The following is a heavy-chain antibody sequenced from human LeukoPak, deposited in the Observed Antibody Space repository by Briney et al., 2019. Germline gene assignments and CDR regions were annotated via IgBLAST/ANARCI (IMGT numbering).Heavy chain of an antibody. CDR3: AQYYDILTGSPRAYYYYYGMDV. Sequence: GGSLRLSCAASGFTFSSYAVSWVRQAPGKGLEWVSAISGSGGSTYYADSVKGRFTISRDNSKNTLYLQMNSLRAEDTAVYYCAQYYDILTGSPRAYYYYYGMDVWGQGTTVTVSS. D-gene: IGHD3-9*01. V-gene: IGHV3-23*01. CDR2: ISGSGGST. J-gene: IGHJ6*02. CDR1: GFTFSSYA.